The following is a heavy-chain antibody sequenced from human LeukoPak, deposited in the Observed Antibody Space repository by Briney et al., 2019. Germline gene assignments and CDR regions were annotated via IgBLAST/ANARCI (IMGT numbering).Heavy chain of an antibody. D-gene: IGHD2-2*01. J-gene: IGHJ4*02. Sequence: QPGGSLRLSCAASGFTFSTYWMHWVRQAPGTGLVWVSLINSDGSSTNYADSVEGRFTISRDNAKNTLYLQMNSLRAEDTAVYYCATDVPAVTIFGYWGQGTLVTVSS. CDR3: ATDVPAVTIFGY. CDR1: GFTFSTYW. V-gene: IGHV3-74*01. CDR2: INSDGSST.